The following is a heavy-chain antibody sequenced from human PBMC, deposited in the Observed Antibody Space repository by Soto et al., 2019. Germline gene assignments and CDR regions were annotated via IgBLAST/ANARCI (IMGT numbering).Heavy chain of an antibody. V-gene: IGHV4-34*12. J-gene: IGHJ4*02. CDR2: IFHTGST. Sequence: PSDTLSLTWTVSGGSISRYYWSWIRQPPGKGLEWIGEIFHTGSTNYSPSLKSRVTISVDTSKNQFSLELNSVTAADTAVYYCASARWDYWGQGILVTVSS. CDR3: ASARWDY. CDR1: GGSISRYY.